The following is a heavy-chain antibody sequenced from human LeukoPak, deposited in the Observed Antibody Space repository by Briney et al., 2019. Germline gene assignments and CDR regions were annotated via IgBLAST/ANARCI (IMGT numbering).Heavy chain of an antibody. CDR3: ARRAGGYSHPYDY. J-gene: IGHJ4*02. CDR1: GFTFSNAW. Sequence: GGSLRLSCAASGFTFSNAWMSWVRQAPGKGLEWVGRIKSKTDGGTTDYAAPVKGRFTISRDDSKNTLYLQMNSLKTEDTAVYYCARRAGGYSHPYDYWGQGILVTVSS. CDR2: IKSKTDGGTT. V-gene: IGHV3-15*01. D-gene: IGHD4-23*01.